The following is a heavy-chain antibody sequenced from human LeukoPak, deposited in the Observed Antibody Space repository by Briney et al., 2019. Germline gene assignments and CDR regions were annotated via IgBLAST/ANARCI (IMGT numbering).Heavy chain of an antibody. CDR2: IKQDGSEK. Sequence: GGSLRLSCAASGFTFSSYWMSWVRQAPGKGLEWVANIKQDGSEKYYVDSVKGRFTISRDNAKNSLYLQMNSLRAEDTAVYYCARASFSSWYPTTSFDYWGQGTLVTVSS. CDR3: ARASFSSWYPTTSFDY. V-gene: IGHV3-7*01. J-gene: IGHJ4*02. CDR1: GFTFSSYW. D-gene: IGHD6-13*01.